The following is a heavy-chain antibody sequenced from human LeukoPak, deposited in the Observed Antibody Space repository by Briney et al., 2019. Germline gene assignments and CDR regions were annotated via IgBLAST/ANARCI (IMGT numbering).Heavy chain of an antibody. Sequence: GGSLRLSCAASGFIFSTYTMNWVRQAPGKGLEWVSSVSSSNSYIYYADSVKGRFTISRDNAKNSLYLHMSSLRAEDTAVYYCARSSGTYFPFEYWGQGTLVTVSS. J-gene: IGHJ4*02. V-gene: IGHV3-21*01. CDR3: ARSSGTYFPFEY. D-gene: IGHD1-26*01. CDR2: VSSSNSYI. CDR1: GFIFSTYT.